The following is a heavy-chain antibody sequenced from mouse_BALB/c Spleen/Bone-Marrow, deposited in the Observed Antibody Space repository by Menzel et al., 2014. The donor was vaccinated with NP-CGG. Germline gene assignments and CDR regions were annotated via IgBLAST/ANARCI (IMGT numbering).Heavy chain of an antibody. CDR2: INPYNGDT. Sequence: EVQLVESGPELVKPGASVKISCKASSYSFTGYFMNWVMQSHGKSLEWIGRINPYNGDTFYNQKSKGKATLTVDKSSSTAHMELRSLASEDSAVYYCARSGYYGSSYFDYWGQGTTLTVSS. V-gene: IGHV1-20*02. CDR1: SYSFTGYF. J-gene: IGHJ2*01. D-gene: IGHD1-1*01. CDR3: ARSGYYGSSYFDY.